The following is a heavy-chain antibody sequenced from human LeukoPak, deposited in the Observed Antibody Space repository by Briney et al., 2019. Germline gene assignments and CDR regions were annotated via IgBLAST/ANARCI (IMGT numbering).Heavy chain of an antibody. D-gene: IGHD2-2*02. Sequence: ASVKVSCKVSGYTLTELSMHWVRQAPGKGLEWMGGFDPEDGETIYAQKFQGRVTMTRDTSISTAYMELSRLRSDDTAVYYCASSGYCSSTSCYTTYYYYYMDVWGKGTTVTVSS. J-gene: IGHJ6*03. CDR1: GYTLTELS. CDR3: ASSGYCSSTSCYTTYYYYYMDV. CDR2: FDPEDGET. V-gene: IGHV1-24*01.